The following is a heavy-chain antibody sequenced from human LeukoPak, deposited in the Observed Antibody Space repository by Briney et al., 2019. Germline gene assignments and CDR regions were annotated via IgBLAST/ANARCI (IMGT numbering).Heavy chain of an antibody. D-gene: IGHD4-17*01. CDR3: VAYGGFRAFDI. CDR1: GGSISSYY. V-gene: IGHV4-59*08. J-gene: IGHJ3*02. CDR2: IYYSGST. Sequence: SETLSLTCTVSGGSISSYYWSWVRQPPGKGLEWIGYIYYSGSTNYSPSLKSRLTISLDTSKRQFSLKLSSVTAADTAVYYCVAYGGFRAFDIWGQGAMVAVS.